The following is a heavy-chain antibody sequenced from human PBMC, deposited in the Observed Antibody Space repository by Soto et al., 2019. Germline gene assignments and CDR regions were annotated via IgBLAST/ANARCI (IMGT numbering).Heavy chain of an antibody. CDR3: ARHVGGTIFGVVIIRGAWFDP. D-gene: IGHD3-3*01. J-gene: IGHJ5*02. V-gene: IGHV4-39*01. CDR2: IYYSGST. Sequence: SETLSLTCTVSGGSLSSSSYYWGWIRQPPGKGLEWIGSIYYSGSTYYNPSLKSRVTISVDTSKNQFSLKLSSVTAADTAVYYCARHVGGTIFGVVIIRGAWFDPWGQGTLVTVSS. CDR1: GGSLSSSSYY.